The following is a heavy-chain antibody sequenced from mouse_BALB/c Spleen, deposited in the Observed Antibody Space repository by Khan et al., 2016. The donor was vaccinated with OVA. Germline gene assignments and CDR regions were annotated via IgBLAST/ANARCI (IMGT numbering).Heavy chain of an antibody. CDR2: IRSAGKT. Sequence: QVQLQQSGPGLVRPSQTLSITCTVSGFSLTTYGVHWVRQSPGKGLEWLGVIRSAGKTDYNEAFISRLSITQDNSKSQVFFKMNSLQADDTAMYYCARNSYMYDFTYWGQGTRVTVSA. CDR1: GFSLTTYG. V-gene: IGHV2-2*01. D-gene: IGHD2-14*01. J-gene: IGHJ3*01. CDR3: ARNSYMYDFTY.